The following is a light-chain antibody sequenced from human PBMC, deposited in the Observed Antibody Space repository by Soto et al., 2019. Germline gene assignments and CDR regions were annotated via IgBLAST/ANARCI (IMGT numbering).Light chain of an antibody. V-gene: IGKV1-39*01. J-gene: IGKJ1*01. CDR3: QQGYSTPLT. CDR1: QSITIY. CDR2: TAS. Sequence: DIQMTQSPSSLSASVGDRVTITCRSSQSITIYLNWYQQKPGKAPSLLIHTASSLQSGVPSRFSGSGSGTDFTLTISSLQPEDSATYYCQQGYSTPLTFGQGTKVEIK.